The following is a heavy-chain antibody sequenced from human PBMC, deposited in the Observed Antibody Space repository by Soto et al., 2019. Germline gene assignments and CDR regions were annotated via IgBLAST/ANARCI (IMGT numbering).Heavy chain of an antibody. CDR1: GGSISGYC. D-gene: IGHD3-3*01. Sequence: KPSETRSLTCSVSGGSISGYCWSWIRQPPGKGLEWIGEINHSGRTNYNPSLKSRVTISVDTSKSQFSLKLSSVTAADTAVYYCARGRKYYDFWSGYSHPRYYFNYWGQGTLVTVSS. CDR3: ARGRKYYDFWSGYSHPRYYFNY. J-gene: IGHJ4*02. V-gene: IGHV4-34*01. CDR2: INHSGRT.